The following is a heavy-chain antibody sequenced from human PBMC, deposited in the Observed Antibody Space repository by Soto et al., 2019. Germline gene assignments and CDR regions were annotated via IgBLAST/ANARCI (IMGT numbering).Heavy chain of an antibody. CDR2: ISGSGGST. Sequence: PGGSLRLSCAASGFTFSSYAMSWVRQAPGKGLEWVSAISGSGGSTYYADSVKGRFTISRDNSKNTLYPQMNSLRAEDTAVYYCAKGLDIVVLPARGRRYYHGMDVWGQGTMATV. D-gene: IGHD2-2*03. CDR3: AKGLDIVVLPARGRRYYHGMDV. V-gene: IGHV3-23*01. CDR1: GFTFSSYA. J-gene: IGHJ6*02.